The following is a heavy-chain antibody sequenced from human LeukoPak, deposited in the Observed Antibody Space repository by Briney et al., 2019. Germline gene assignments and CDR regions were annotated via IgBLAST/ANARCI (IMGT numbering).Heavy chain of an antibody. CDR1: GYSISSGYY. V-gene: IGHV4-38-2*02. J-gene: IGHJ2*01. CDR3: ARIYYSSSYDYWYFDL. CDR2: IYPTGST. Sequence: SSETLSLTCTVSGYSISSGYYWGWIRQPPGKGLEWIGNIYPTGSTYYNPSLKSRVTISVDTSKNQFSLKLSSVTAADTAVYYCARIYYSSSYDYWYFDLWGRGTLVTVSS. D-gene: IGHD6-13*01.